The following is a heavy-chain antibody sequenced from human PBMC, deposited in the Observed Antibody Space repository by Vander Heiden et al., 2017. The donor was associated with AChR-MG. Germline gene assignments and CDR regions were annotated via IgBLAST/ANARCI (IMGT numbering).Heavy chain of an antibody. J-gene: IGHJ4*02. Sequence: QLQLVQSGAAVKKPGSSVNVSCKASGGTFSSYAISWVRQAPGQGLEWMGGIIPIFGTANYAQKFQGRVTITADKATSTAYMELSSLRSEDTAVYYCASEGYCSSTSCYKSTGNSSGSLQFYWGQGTLVTVSS. D-gene: IGHD2-2*02. CDR3: ASEGYCSSTSCYKSTGNSSGSLQFY. CDR1: GGTFSSYA. V-gene: IGHV1-69*06. CDR2: IIPIFGTA.